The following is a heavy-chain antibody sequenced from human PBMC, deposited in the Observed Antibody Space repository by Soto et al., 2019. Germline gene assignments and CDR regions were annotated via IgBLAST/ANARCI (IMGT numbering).Heavy chain of an antibody. CDR2: INLSSGST. J-gene: IGHJ6*02. CDR3: AREERVVTASDYYRGMDV. V-gene: IGHV1-46*01. CDR1: GYTLSEIV. Sequence: ASVKVSCKVSGYTLSEIVMQWVRQAPRKGLEWLGGINLSSGSTTYAQDFQGTVTMTRDTSTSTVYMELRSLRSQDTAVYYCAREERVVTASDYYRGMDVWGQGTTVTVSS. D-gene: IGHD2-21*02.